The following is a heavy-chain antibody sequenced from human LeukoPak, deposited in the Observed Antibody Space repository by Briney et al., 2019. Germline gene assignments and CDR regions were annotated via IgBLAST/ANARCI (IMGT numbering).Heavy chain of an antibody. CDR2: IYYSGST. Sequence: PSETLSLTCTVSGGSISSSSYYWGWIRQPPGMGLEWIGSIYYSGSTYYNPSLKSRVTISVDTSKNQFSLKLSSVTAADTAVYYCARQLGYCSSTSCYADKVDYWGQGTLVTVSS. V-gene: IGHV4-39*01. J-gene: IGHJ4*02. CDR3: ARQLGYCSSTSCYADKVDY. CDR1: GGSISSSSYY. D-gene: IGHD2-2*01.